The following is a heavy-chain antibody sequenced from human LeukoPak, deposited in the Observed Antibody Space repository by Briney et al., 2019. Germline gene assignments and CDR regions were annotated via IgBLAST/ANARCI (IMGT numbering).Heavy chain of an antibody. Sequence: SVKVSCKASGGTFSSYAISWVRQAPGQGLEWMGRIIPIFGIANYAQKFQGRVTITADKSTSTAYMELSSLRSGDTAVYCCARGEVVVPAAIGPFDYWGQGTLVTVSS. J-gene: IGHJ4*02. V-gene: IGHV1-69*04. CDR2: IIPIFGIA. D-gene: IGHD2-2*01. CDR3: ARGEVVVPAAIGPFDY. CDR1: GGTFSSYA.